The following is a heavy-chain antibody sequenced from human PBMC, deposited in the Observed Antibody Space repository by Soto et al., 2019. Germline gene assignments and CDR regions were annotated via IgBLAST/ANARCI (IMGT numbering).Heavy chain of an antibody. D-gene: IGHD1-1*01. J-gene: IGHJ6*02. Sequence: ASVKVSCTASGYTFTSYGISWVRQAPGQGLEWMGWISAYNGNTNYAQKLQGRVTMTTDTSTSTAYMELRSLRSDDTAVYYCARFDWNAIYYYYGMDVWGQGTTVTVSS. CDR2: ISAYNGNT. CDR1: GYTFTSYG. CDR3: ARFDWNAIYYYYGMDV. V-gene: IGHV1-18*01.